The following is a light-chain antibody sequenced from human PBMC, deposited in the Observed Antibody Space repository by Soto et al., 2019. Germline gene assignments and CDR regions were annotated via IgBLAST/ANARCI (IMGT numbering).Light chain of an antibody. CDR1: QSVSSY. Sequence: EIVLTQSPATLSLSPGERATLSCRASQSVSSYLAWYQQKPGQAPRLLIYDASNRATGTPDRFSGSGSETDFTLTINGLQPEDFAVYYCQQYGRSPWTFGQGTKVDIK. J-gene: IGKJ1*01. CDR2: DAS. CDR3: QQYGRSPWT. V-gene: IGKV3-20*01.